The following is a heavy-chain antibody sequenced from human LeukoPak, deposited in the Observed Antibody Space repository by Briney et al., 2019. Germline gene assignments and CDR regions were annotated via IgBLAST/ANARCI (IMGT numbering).Heavy chain of an antibody. Sequence: GGSLRLSCAASGFTFSSYSMNWVRQAPGKGLEWVSYISSSSSTIYYADSVKGRFTISRDHATNSLYLQMNSLRAEDTAVYYCARVLFVDPTYWGQGTLVTVSS. CDR3: ARVLFVDPTY. D-gene: IGHD3/OR15-3a*01. V-gene: IGHV3-48*01. CDR1: GFTFSSYS. J-gene: IGHJ4*02. CDR2: ISSSSSTI.